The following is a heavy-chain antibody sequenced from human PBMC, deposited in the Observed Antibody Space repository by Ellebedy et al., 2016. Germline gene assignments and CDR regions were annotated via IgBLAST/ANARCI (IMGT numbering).Heavy chain of an antibody. D-gene: IGHD2-21*02. Sequence: GESLKISXAASGFTFSSYAMSWVRQAPGKGLEWVSAISGSGGSTYYADSVKGRFTISRDNSKNTLYLQMNSLRAEDTAVYYCAKDLVVVTATLDYWGQGTLVTVSS. CDR2: ISGSGGST. CDR3: AKDLVVVTATLDY. V-gene: IGHV3-23*01. J-gene: IGHJ4*02. CDR1: GFTFSSYA.